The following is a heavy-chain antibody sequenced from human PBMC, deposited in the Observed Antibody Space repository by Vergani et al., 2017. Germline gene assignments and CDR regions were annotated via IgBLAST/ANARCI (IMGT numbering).Heavy chain of an antibody. CDR1: GYTFTNYA. CDR2: INSNSGNP. V-gene: IGHV7-4-1*02. CDR3: VRTRSGSCTGGSCYSGWFDP. J-gene: IGHJ5*02. Sequence: QVQLVQSGSEVKKPGASVKVSCRASGYTFTNYALNWVRQAPGQGLEWMGWINSNSGNPTYAQCFKGRFVFSLDSSVSTSYLQINSLQPEDTAVYYCVRTRSGSCTGGSCYSGWFDPWGQGTLVTVSS. D-gene: IGHD2-15*01.